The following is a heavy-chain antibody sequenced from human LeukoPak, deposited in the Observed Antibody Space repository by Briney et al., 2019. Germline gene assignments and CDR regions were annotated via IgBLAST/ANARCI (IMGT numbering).Heavy chain of an antibody. CDR1: GGTFSSYA. V-gene: IGHV1-69*06. J-gene: IGHJ5*02. CDR3: ATYLYGDYADGFDP. CDR2: IIPIFGTA. D-gene: IGHD4-17*01. Sequence: GASVKVSCKASGGTFSSYAISWVRQAPGQGLEWMGGIIPIFGTANYAQKFQGRVTMTEDTSTDTAYMELSSLRSEDTAVYYCATYLYGDYADGFDPWGQGNLVTVSS.